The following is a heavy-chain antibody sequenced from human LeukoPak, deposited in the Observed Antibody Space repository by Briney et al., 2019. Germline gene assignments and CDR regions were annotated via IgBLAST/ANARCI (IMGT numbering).Heavy chain of an antibody. D-gene: IGHD3-22*01. J-gene: IGHJ1*01. CDR3: ARDRGYSDSYLSPYFEH. V-gene: IGHV3-21*01. Sequence: GGSLRLSCAASGFSFSSYSMNWVRQAPGKGLEWVSSISSSSSYIYYADSVKGRFTISRDNAKNSLYQQMNSLRAEDTAVYYCARDRGYSDSYLSPYFEHWGQGTLVTVSS. CDR1: GFSFSSYS. CDR2: ISSSSSYI.